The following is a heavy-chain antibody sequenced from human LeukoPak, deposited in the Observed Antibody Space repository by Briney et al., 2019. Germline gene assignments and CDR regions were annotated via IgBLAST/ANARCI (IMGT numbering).Heavy chain of an antibody. CDR3: ARVQGYSGYDYFDY. Sequence: GRSLRLSCAASGFTFSSYAMHWVRQAPGKGLEWVAVISYDGSNKYYADSVKGRFTISRDNSKNTLYLQMNGLRAEDTAVYYCARVQGYSGYDYFDYWGQGTLVTVSS. V-gene: IGHV3-30-3*01. CDR2: ISYDGSNK. D-gene: IGHD5-12*01. J-gene: IGHJ4*02. CDR1: GFTFSSYA.